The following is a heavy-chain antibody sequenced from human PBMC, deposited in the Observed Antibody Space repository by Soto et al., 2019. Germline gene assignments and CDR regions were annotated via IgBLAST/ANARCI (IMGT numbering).Heavy chain of an antibody. CDR2: IKSKSDGGTA. J-gene: IGHJ5*02. CDR3: AGGPEAVAALSFES. D-gene: IGHD6-6*01. V-gene: IGHV3-15*01. Sequence: PGGSLRLSCAASGFTFSNAWMTWVRQAPGKGLEWVGRIKSKSDGGTADYAAPVKGRFTISREDSKNTVYLQMNSLTTDDTAVYYCAGGPEAVAALSFESWGRGPQVSACS. CDR1: GFTFSNAW.